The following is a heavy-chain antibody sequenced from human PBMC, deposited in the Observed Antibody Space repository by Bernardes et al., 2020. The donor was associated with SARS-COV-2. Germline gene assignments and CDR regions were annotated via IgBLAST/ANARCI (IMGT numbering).Heavy chain of an antibody. Sequence: GGSLRLSCAVSGFTFRNYAMSWVRQAPGKGLEWVSLISGSGGNTYYADSVKGRFTISRDNSKNTMYLQMNSLRAEDTAVHYCAKLAGPNHYYAMDVWGQGTTVTVSS. D-gene: IGHD1-1*01. CDR2: ISGSGGNT. CDR1: GFTFRNYA. CDR3: AKLAGPNHYYAMDV. V-gene: IGHV3-23*01. J-gene: IGHJ6*02.